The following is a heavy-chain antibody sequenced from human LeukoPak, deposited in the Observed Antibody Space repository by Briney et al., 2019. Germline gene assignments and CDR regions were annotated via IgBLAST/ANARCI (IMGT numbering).Heavy chain of an antibody. V-gene: IGHV4-39*07. CDR1: GGSISSSSYY. Sequence: SETLSLTCTVSGGSISSSSYYWGWIRQPPGKGLEWIGSICYSGSTYYNPSLKSRVTISVDTSKNQFSLKLSSVTAADTAVYYCARDGLSFDYWGQGTLVTVSS. CDR3: ARDGLSFDY. J-gene: IGHJ4*02. CDR2: ICYSGST.